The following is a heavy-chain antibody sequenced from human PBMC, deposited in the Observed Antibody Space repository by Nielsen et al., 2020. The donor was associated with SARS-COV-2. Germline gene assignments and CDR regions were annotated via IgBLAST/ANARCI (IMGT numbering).Heavy chain of an antibody. Sequence: GESLKISCAASGYIFGDYAITWVRQAPGKGLEWVSAISGSGGSTYYADSVKGRFTISRDNSKNTLYLQMNSLHQGPIGLPPGTLLQEHLWG. J-gene: IGHJ6*01. CDR1: GYIFGDYA. V-gene: IGHV3-23*01. CDR3: TLLQEHL. CDR2: ISGSGGST.